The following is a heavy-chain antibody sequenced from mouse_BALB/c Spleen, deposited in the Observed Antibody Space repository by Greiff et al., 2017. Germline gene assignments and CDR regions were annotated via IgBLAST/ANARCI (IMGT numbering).Heavy chain of an antibody. J-gene: IGHJ2*01. D-gene: IGHD1-2*01. V-gene: IGHV5-12-1*01. CDR1: GFAFSSYD. Sequence: EVQGVESGGGLVKPGGSLKLSCAASGFAFSSYDMSWVRQTPEKRLEWVAYISSGGGSTYYPDTVKGRFTISRDNAKNTLYLQMSSLKSEDTAMYYCARQITTATSDYWGQGTTLTVSS. CDR2: ISSGGGST. CDR3: ARQITTATSDY.